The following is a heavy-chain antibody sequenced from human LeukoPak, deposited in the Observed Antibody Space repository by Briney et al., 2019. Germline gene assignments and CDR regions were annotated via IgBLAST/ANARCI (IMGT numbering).Heavy chain of an antibody. CDR2: IHYSGST. CDR3: ARVEEGYGSGRRENYYFYYMDV. Sequence: SETLSLTCSVSGGSISSYYWSWIRQPPGKGLEWIAYIHYSGSTNHNSSLKSRVTISVDTSKNQVSLKLSSVTAADTAVYYCARVEEGYGSGRRENYYFYYMDVWGKGTTVTISS. J-gene: IGHJ6*03. D-gene: IGHD3-10*01. V-gene: IGHV4-59*01. CDR1: GGSISSYY.